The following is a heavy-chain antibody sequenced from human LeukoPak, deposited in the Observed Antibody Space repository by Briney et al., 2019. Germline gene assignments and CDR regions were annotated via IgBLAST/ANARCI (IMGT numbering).Heavy chain of an antibody. V-gene: IGHV3-53*01. CDR3: AKVKYASYCSSTSCYTLLDY. D-gene: IGHD2-2*02. J-gene: IGHJ4*02. CDR1: GFTFSSNY. Sequence: GGSLRLSCAASGFTFSSNYMSWVRQAPGKGLEWVSVIYSGGSTYYADSVKGRFTNSRDNSKKPLYLQMNSLRAEDTAVYYCAKVKYASYCSSTSCYTLLDYWGQGTLVTVSS. CDR2: IYSGGST.